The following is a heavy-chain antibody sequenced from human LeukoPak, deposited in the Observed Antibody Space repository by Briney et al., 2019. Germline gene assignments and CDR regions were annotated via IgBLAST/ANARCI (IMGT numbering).Heavy chain of an antibody. V-gene: IGHV4-34*01. J-gene: IGHJ4*02. Sequence: PSETLSLTCAVYGGSFSGYYWSWIRQPPGKGLEWIGEINHSGSTNYNPSLKSRVTISVDTSKNQFSLKLSSVTAADTAVYYCARAVGNRARRFNYWGQGTLVTVSS. CDR1: GGSFSGYY. CDR2: INHSGST. D-gene: IGHD1/OR15-1a*01. CDR3: ARAVGNRARRFNY.